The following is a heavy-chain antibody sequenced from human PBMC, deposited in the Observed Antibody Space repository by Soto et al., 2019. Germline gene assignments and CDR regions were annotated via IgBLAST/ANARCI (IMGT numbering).Heavy chain of an antibody. D-gene: IGHD6-13*01. J-gene: IGHJ6*02. CDR3: ARDSSSSWYGVYGMDV. CDR1: GGSISSGGYY. CDR2: IYYSGST. Sequence: PSETLSLTCTVPGGSISSGGYYWSWIRQHPGKGLEWIGYIYYSGSTYYNPSLKSRVTISVDTSKNQFSLKLSSVTAADTAVYYCARDSSSSWYGVYGMDVWGQGTTVTVSS. V-gene: IGHV4-31*03.